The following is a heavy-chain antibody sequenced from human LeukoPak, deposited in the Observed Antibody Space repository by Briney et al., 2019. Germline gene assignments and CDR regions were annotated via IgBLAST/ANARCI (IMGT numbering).Heavy chain of an antibody. CDR2: IYPVDSDN. V-gene: IGHV5-51*01. CDR3: ARQSTEEMATITEPYYFDY. D-gene: IGHD5-24*01. J-gene: IGHJ4*02. Sequence: GESLKIPCKGFGYRFTSYWIGWVRQMPGKGLEWMGIIYPVDSDNRDSPSFQGQVTISADKSISTAYLQWSSLKASDTAMYYCARQSTEEMATITEPYYFDYWGQGTLVTVSS. CDR1: GYRFTSYW.